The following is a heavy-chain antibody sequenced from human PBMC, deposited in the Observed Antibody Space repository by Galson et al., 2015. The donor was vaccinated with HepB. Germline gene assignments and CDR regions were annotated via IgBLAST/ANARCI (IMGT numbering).Heavy chain of an antibody. J-gene: IGHJ2*01. CDR3: AKAVEPAGGTLPYWYFDL. Sequence: SLRLSCAASGFTFSNYAMTWVRQAPGKGLEWVSAITDSGGSTYYADSVKGRFTISRDNSKNTLFLQMNSLRADDTAVYYCAKAVEPAGGTLPYWYFDLWGRGTLVTVSS. CDR1: GFTFSNYA. V-gene: IGHV3-23*01. CDR2: ITDSGGST. D-gene: IGHD6-13*01.